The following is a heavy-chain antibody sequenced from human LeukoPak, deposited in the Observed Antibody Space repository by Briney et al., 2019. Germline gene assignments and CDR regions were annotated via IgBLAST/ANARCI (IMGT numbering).Heavy chain of an antibody. V-gene: IGHV4-39*01. Sequence: SEALSLTCTVSGGSISSGFHYWGWIRQPPGKGPEYIGNIYSDVRIYYNPSLKSRVAISVDTSRNQFSLNLNSVTATDTAVYYCVRWGGSNWNSGTCYGWTDFWGQGSLVTVSS. D-gene: IGHD2-2*01. CDR1: GGSISSGFHY. J-gene: IGHJ4*02. CDR2: IYSDVRI. CDR3: VRWGGSNWNSGTCYGWTDF.